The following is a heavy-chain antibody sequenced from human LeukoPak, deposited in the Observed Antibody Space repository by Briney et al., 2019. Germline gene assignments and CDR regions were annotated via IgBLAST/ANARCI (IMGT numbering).Heavy chain of an antibody. Sequence: GGSLRLSCAASGFTFSNAWMSWVRQAPGKGLEWVGRIKSKTDGGTTDYAAPVKGRFTISRDDSKNTLYLQMNSLKTEDTAVYYRTTDLSIYDILTGYHDYWGQGTLVTVSS. CDR3: TTDLSIYDILTGYHDY. CDR2: IKSKTDGGTT. CDR1: GFTFSNAW. D-gene: IGHD3-9*01. V-gene: IGHV3-15*01. J-gene: IGHJ4*02.